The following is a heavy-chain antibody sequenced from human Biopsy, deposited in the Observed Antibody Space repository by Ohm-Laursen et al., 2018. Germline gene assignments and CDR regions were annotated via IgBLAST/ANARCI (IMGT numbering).Heavy chain of an antibody. CDR2: IIPILGIP. CDR1: GDSFSNYA. V-gene: IGHV1-69*04. J-gene: IGHJ4*02. CDR3: ARAGRDGYNWDYFDF. Sequence: SVKVSCKASGDSFSNYAISWVRQAPGQGLEWMGRIIPILGIPNIAQKFQARVTITADVPTNTVYMELSSLTSEDTAVYYCARAGRDGYNWDYFDFGGQGTRATVSS. D-gene: IGHD5-24*01.